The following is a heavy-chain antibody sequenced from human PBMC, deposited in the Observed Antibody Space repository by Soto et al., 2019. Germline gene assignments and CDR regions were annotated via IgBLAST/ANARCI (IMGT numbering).Heavy chain of an antibody. J-gene: IGHJ6*02. Sequence: GGSLRLSCAASGFTFNSYTMNWVRQAPGKGLEWVSSISSSSSYIYYADSVKGRFTISRDKAKKSLYLQMNSLRAEDTAVYYWARDARYDFWSGYYRDYGMDVWGQGTTVTVSS. D-gene: IGHD3-3*01. CDR2: ISSSSSYI. CDR3: ARDARYDFWSGYYRDYGMDV. V-gene: IGHV3-21*01. CDR1: GFTFNSYT.